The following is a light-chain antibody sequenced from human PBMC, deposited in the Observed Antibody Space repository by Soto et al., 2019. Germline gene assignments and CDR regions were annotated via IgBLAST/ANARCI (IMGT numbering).Light chain of an antibody. J-gene: IGKJ2*01. CDR1: KGIRNV. V-gene: IGKV1-8*01. Sequence: AIRMTQSPSSFSACKGERVTITCRPSKGIRNVLAWYQQKPGKAPKLLIYAASTLQCGVPSRFSGSGSGTDFTLTISCLQSEDFATYYCQQYYSYPVTFGHGTKLEIK. CDR2: AAS. CDR3: QQYYSYPVT.